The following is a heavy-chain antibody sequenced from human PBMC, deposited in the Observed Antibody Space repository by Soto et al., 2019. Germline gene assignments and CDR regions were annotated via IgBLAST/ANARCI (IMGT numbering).Heavy chain of an antibody. V-gene: IGHV3-23*01. CDR3: AKDQTDVTLFDY. Sequence: LRLSCAASGFIFSSLAMSWVRQAPGKGLEWVSSISGRGVDTLYADSVKGRFTISRDNSRNTLYLQVNSLRAEDTAVYYCAKDQTDVTLFDYWGQGTLVTVSS. J-gene: IGHJ4*02. CDR2: ISGRGVDT. CDR1: GFIFSSLA. D-gene: IGHD2-21*02.